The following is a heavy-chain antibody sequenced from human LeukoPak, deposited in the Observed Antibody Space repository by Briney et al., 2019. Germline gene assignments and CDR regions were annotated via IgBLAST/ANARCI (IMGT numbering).Heavy chain of an antibody. J-gene: IGHJ4*02. Sequence: GGSLRLSCAASGFTFSSYWMSWVRQAPGKGLEWASAISGSGGSTYYADSVRGRFTISRDNSKNTLYLQMNSLRAEDTAVYYCAKMQEYYYDSRDYWGQGTLVTVSS. D-gene: IGHD3-22*01. V-gene: IGHV3-23*01. CDR2: ISGSGGST. CDR3: AKMQEYYYDSRDY. CDR1: GFTFSSYW.